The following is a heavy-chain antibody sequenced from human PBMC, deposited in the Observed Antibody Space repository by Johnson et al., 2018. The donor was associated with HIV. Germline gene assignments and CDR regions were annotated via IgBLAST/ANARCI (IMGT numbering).Heavy chain of an antibody. Sequence: QVLLVESGGGVVQPGGSLRLSCVASGFNFSNYGMHWVRQAPGKGLEWVAFIRYDGNNRNYADSVKGRFTISRDNSKNTLYLQMNSLRAEDTAVYYCAKDWSRTVGATLGPGAFDIWGQGTMVTVSS. CDR2: IRYDGNNR. J-gene: IGHJ3*02. D-gene: IGHD1-26*01. V-gene: IGHV3-30*02. CDR3: AKDWSRTVGATLGPGAFDI. CDR1: GFNFSNYG.